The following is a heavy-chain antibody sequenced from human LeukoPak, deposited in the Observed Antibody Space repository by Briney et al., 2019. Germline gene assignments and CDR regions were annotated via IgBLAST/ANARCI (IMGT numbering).Heavy chain of an antibody. CDR1: GFTVSSNY. V-gene: IGHV3-66*01. J-gene: IGHJ5*02. CDR3: ARGAYYYDSSDYTLGA. D-gene: IGHD3-22*01. CDR2: IYSGGST. Sequence: GGSLRLSCAASGFTVSSNYMSWVRQAPGKGLEWVSVIYSGGSTYYADSVKGRFTISRDNSKNTLYLQMNSLRAEDTAVYYCARGAYYYDSSDYTLGACGQGTLVTVST.